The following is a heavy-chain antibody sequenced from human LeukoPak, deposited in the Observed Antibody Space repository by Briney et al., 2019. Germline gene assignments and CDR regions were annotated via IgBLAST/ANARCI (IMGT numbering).Heavy chain of an antibody. V-gene: IGHV3-74*01. CDR1: GFTFSSYW. CDR3: ARGLLGKYNWFDP. CDR2: INSDGSST. D-gene: IGHD2-15*01. Sequence: GGSLRLSCAASGFTFSSYWMHWVRHAPGKGLVWVSRINSDGSSTSYADSVKGRFTISRDNAHNTLYLQMNSLRAEDTAVYYCARGLLGKYNWFDPWGQGTLVTVSS. J-gene: IGHJ5*02.